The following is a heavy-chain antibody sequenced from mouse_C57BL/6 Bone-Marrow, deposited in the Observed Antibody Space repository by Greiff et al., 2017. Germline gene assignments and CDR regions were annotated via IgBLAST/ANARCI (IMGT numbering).Heavy chain of an antibody. J-gene: IGHJ4*01. Sequence: EVQRVESGGGLVKPGGSLKLSCAASGFTFSSYAMSWVRQTPEKRLEWVATISDGGSYTYYPDNVKGRFTISRDNAKNNLYLQMSHLKSEDTAMYYCARGVSPPHAMDYWGQGTSVTVSS. CDR1: GFTFSSYA. CDR3: ARGVSPPHAMDY. CDR2: ISDGGSYT. V-gene: IGHV5-4*01.